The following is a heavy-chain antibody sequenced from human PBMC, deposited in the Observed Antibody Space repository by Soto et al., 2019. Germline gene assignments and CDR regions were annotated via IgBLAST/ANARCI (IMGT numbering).Heavy chain of an antibody. J-gene: IGHJ6*02. CDR1: GFTVSSNY. D-gene: IGHD5-12*01. CDR2: IYSGGRA. V-gene: IGHV3-53*01. Sequence: GGSLRLSCAASGFTVSSNYMNWVRQAPGRGLEWVSIIYSGGRAYYADSVKGRFTISRDNSKNTLYLQMNRLRAEDTAVYYCARGMDIVIRGGSNGMDVWGQGTTVTVSS. CDR3: ARGMDIVIRGGSNGMDV.